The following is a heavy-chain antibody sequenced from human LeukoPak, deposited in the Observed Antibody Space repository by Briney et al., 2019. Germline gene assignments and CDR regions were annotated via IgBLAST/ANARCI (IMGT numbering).Heavy chain of an antibody. CDR1: GFTFSVHY. CDR2: IRNKTDSYTT. D-gene: IGHD5-12*01. Sequence: GGSLRLSCAASGFTFSVHYMDWVRQAPGKGLEWVGRIRNKTDSYTTDYAASVIGRFTISRDDSKNSLFLQMNSLKTEDTAVYYCARGAGYAFDCWGQGTLVTVSS. V-gene: IGHV3-72*01. J-gene: IGHJ5*01. CDR3: ARGAGYAFDC.